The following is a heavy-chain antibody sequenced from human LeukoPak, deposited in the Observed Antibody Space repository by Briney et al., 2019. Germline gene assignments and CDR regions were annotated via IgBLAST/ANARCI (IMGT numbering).Heavy chain of an antibody. CDR2: ISGHNGNT. D-gene: IGHD6-19*01. V-gene: IGHV1-18*01. CDR3: ARGAVATIVGYFQH. J-gene: IGHJ1*01. Sequence: GASVKVSCKTSDYTFSNYGITWVRQAPGQGLEWMGWISGHNGNTNYAQRFQGRVTMTTDTSTSTAYMELRSLESDDTAMYYCARGAVATIVGYFQHWGQGTLVTVSS. CDR1: DYTFSNYG.